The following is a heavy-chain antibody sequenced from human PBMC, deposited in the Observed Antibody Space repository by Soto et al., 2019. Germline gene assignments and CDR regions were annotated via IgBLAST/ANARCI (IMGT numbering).Heavy chain of an antibody. D-gene: IGHD6-13*01. Sequence: ASVKVSCKASGYTFTNFGISWVRQAPGQGLEWVGWVSPFNGHTHYAQKFQGRLTLTTDTATTTGFLELRSLRSDDTAVYYCAREPPRATAGLNYFDPWGQGTLVTGSS. CDR2: VSPFNGHT. V-gene: IGHV1-18*01. J-gene: IGHJ5*02. CDR1: GYTFTNFG. CDR3: AREPPRATAGLNYFDP.